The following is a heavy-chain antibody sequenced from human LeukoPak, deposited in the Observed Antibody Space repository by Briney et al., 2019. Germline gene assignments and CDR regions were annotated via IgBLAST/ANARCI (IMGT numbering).Heavy chain of an antibody. D-gene: IGHD2-2*01. J-gene: IGHJ4*02. Sequence: GGSLRLSCAASGFNFGSYSMTWVRQAPGKGLEWVSVMSADSATTFYADSVKGRFTISRDNSRNTLYLQMNSLRAGDTAVYYCAKSFRSTSLDYWGQGTLVTVSS. CDR2: MSADSATT. CDR3: AKSFRSTSLDY. CDR1: GFNFGSYS. V-gene: IGHV3-23*01.